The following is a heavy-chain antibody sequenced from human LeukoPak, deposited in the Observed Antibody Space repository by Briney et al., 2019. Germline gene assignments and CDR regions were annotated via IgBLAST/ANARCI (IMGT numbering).Heavy chain of an antibody. CDR1: GFTFSGSA. J-gene: IGHJ4*02. D-gene: IGHD3-10*01. V-gene: IGHV3-73*01. CDR2: IRSKANSYAT. Sequence: PGGSLRLSCAASGFTFSGSAMHWVRQASGKGLEWVGRIRSKANSYATAYAASVKGRFTISRDDSKNTAYLQMNSLKTEGTAVYYCAMVRGSYYSYWGQGTLVTVSS. CDR3: AMVRGSYYSY.